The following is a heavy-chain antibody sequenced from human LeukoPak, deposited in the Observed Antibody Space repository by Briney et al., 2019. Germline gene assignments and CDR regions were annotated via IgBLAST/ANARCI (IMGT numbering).Heavy chain of an antibody. D-gene: IGHD1-26*01. CDR2: ISGSGGST. V-gene: IGHV3-23*01. Sequence: GGSLRLSCAASGFTFSSYAMSWVRQAPGKGLEWVSAISGSGGSTHYADSVKGRFTISRDNSKNTLYLQMNSLRAEDTAVYYCASQPVVGATYNWFDPWGQGTLVTVSS. CDR3: ASQPVVGATYNWFDP. J-gene: IGHJ5*02. CDR1: GFTFSSYA.